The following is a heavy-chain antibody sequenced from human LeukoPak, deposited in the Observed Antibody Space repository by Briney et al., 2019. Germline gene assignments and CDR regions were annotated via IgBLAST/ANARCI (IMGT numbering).Heavy chain of an antibody. CDR2: ISSSGSTI. CDR3: ARAEGYYYGSGSYYGY. J-gene: IGHJ4*02. CDR1: GFTFSSYE. V-gene: IGHV3-48*03. D-gene: IGHD3-10*01. Sequence: GGSLRLSCAASGFTFSSYEMNWVRQAPGKGLEWVSYISSSGSTIYYADSVKGRFTISRDNAKNSLYLQMYSLRAEDTAVYYCARAEGYYYGSGSYYGYWGQGTLVTVSS.